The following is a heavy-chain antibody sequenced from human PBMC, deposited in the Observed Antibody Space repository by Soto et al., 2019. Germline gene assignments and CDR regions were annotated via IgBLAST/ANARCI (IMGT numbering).Heavy chain of an antibody. Sequence: SETLSLTCGVSGSSVSSDYYWGWIRQPPGEGLEWIGSIYHRGTTYYNPSLKSRVTLSVDTSKNLFSLRLSSATAADTAVYYCARNLVVTFVYQFYFDFWGQGALVTVSS. CDR1: GSSVSSDYY. CDR2: IYHRGTT. V-gene: IGHV4-38-2*01. CDR3: ARNLVVTFVYQFYFDF. J-gene: IGHJ4*02. D-gene: IGHD2-21*02.